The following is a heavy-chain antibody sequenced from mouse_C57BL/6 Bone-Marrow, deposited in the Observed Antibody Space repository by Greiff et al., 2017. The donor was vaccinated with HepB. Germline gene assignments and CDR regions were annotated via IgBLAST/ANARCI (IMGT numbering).Heavy chain of an antibody. V-gene: IGHV1-82*01. J-gene: IGHJ3*01. CDR1: GYAFSSSW. CDR3: ARGGKNYYGSSYAAWFAY. Sequence: QVQLKQSGPELVKPGASVKISCKASGYAFSSSWMNWVKQRPGKGLEWIGRIYPGDGDTNYNGKFKGKATLTADKSSSTAYMQLSSLTSEDSAVYFCARGGKNYYGSSYAAWFAYWGQGTLVTVSA. D-gene: IGHD1-1*01. CDR2: IYPGDGDT.